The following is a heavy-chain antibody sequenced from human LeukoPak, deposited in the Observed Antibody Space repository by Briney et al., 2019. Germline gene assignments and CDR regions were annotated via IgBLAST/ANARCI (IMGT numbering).Heavy chain of an antibody. J-gene: IGHJ6*04. V-gene: IGHV3-7*01. Sequence: GGSLRLSCAASGFTFSYYWMNWVRQAPGKGLEWVANIKPDGSERYYVDSVKGRFTISRDNAKNSLYLQMNSLRAEDTAVYYCAELGITMIGGVWGKGTTVTISS. D-gene: IGHD3-10*02. CDR1: GFTFSYYW. CDR2: IKPDGSER. CDR3: AELGITMIGGV.